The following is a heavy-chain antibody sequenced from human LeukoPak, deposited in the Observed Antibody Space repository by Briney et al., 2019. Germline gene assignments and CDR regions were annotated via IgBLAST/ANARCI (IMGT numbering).Heavy chain of an antibody. J-gene: IGHJ4*02. CDR3: ARPPCGGDCYYDY. Sequence: ASVKVSCKASGYTFISYYMHWVRQAPGQGLEWMGIINPSGGSTTYAQKFQGRVTMTRDTSTSTAYMELRSLRSDDTAVYYCARPPCGGDCYYDYWGQGTLVTVSS. CDR1: GYTFISYY. V-gene: IGHV1-46*01. CDR2: INPSGGST. D-gene: IGHD2-21*02.